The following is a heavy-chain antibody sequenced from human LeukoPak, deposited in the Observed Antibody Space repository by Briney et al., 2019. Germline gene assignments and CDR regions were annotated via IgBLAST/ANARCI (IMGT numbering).Heavy chain of an antibody. Sequence: GGSLRLSCVASGFTFNTYAIHWVRQAPGKGLEWVAVISYDGSNKYYEDSVRGRFAISRDNSKNTLYLQMNSLRAEDMAVYYCAREEWYYFDYWGQGTLVTVSS. J-gene: IGHJ4*02. D-gene: IGHD3-3*01. V-gene: IGHV3-30*09. CDR2: ISYDGSNK. CDR3: AREEWYYFDY. CDR1: GFTFNTYA.